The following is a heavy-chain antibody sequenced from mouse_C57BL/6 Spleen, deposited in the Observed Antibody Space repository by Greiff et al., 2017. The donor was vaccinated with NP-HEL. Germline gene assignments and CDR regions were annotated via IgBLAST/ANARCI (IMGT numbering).Heavy chain of an antibody. CDR1: GYAFSSSW. V-gene: IGHV1-82*01. D-gene: IGHD2-3*01. CDR2: IYPGDGDT. CDR3: ARSDGYYVGWFAY. J-gene: IGHJ3*01. Sequence: VQLQQSGPELVKPGASVKISCKASGYAFSSSWMNWVKQRPGKGLEWIGRIYPGDGDTNYNGKFKGKATLTADKSSSTAYMQLSSLTSEDSAVYFCARSDGYYVGWFAYWGQGTLVTVSA.